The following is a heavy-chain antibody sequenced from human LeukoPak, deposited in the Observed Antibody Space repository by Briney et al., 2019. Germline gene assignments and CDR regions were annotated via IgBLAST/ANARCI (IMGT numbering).Heavy chain of an antibody. Sequence: ASVQVSCKASGYIFTGYYMHWVRQAPGQGLEWMGIINPSGGTTNYAQKLQGRITMTSDTSTSTVYMELSSLRSEDTAVYYCARFAVHRRLAVNGQFGLDYWGQGTRVTVSS. CDR1: GYIFTGYY. CDR2: INPSGGTT. J-gene: IGHJ4*02. CDR3: ARFAVHRRLAVNGQFGLDY. V-gene: IGHV1-46*01. D-gene: IGHD6-19*01.